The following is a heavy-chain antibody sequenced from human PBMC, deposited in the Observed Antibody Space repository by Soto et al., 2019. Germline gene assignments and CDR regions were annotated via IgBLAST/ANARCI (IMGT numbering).Heavy chain of an antibody. J-gene: IGHJ4*02. CDR2: ISSTTNYI. CDR1: GFTFTRFS. V-gene: IGHV3-21*01. Sequence: GGSLRLSCAASGFTFTRFSMNWVRQAPGKGLEWVSSISSTTNYIYYGDSMKGRFTISRDNAKNSLYLEMNSLRAEDTAVYYCARESEDLTSNFDYWGQGTLVTVSS. CDR3: ARESEDLTSNFDY.